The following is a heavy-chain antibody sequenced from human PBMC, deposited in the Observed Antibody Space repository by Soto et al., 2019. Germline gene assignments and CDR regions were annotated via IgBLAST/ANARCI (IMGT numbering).Heavy chain of an antibody. CDR1: GGTFSSYA. J-gene: IGHJ4*02. Sequence: ASVKVSCKASGGTFSSYAISWVRQAPGQGLEWMGGIIPIFGTANYAQKFQGRVTITADESTSTAYMELSSLRSEDTAVYYCARGYYDFWSGYYSGRLDYWGQGTLVTVSS. CDR3: ARGYYDFWSGYYSGRLDY. CDR2: IIPIFGTA. D-gene: IGHD3-3*01. V-gene: IGHV1-69*13.